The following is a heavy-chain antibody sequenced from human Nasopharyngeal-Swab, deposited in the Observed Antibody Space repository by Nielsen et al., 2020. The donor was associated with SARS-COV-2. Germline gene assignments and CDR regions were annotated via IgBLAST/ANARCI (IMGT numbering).Heavy chain of an antibody. CDR1: GYTFTSYG. CDR2: MNPNSGNT. Sequence: ASVKVSCKASGYTFTSYGINWVRQATVQGLEWMGWMNPNSGNTGYAQKFQGRVTMTRDTSISTAYMELSSLRSEDTAVYYCATARDYGGNSGLASLDYWGQGTLVTVSS. D-gene: IGHD4-23*01. V-gene: IGHV1-8*02. CDR3: ATARDYGGNSGLASLDY. J-gene: IGHJ4*02.